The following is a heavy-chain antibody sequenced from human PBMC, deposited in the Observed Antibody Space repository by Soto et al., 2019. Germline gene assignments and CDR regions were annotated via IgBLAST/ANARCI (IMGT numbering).Heavy chain of an antibody. J-gene: IGHJ6*02. CDR1: GFTFDDFN. CDR3: VKGRGSYEVKFGMDV. D-gene: IGHD6-25*01. CDR2: VDWNSGST. V-gene: IGHV3-9*01. Sequence: LWVYCADSGFTFDDFNMHWVRQAPGKGLEWVSGVDWNSGSTAYADSVKGRFTISRDNARNSLYLQMNSLRAEDTALYYCVKGRGSYEVKFGMDVWGPVTTVMVS.